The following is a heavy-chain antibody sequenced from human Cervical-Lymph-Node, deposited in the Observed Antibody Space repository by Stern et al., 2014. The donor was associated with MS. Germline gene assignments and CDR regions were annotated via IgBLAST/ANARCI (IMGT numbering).Heavy chain of an antibody. J-gene: IGHJ6*02. Sequence: QVQLVQSGAEVKKPGASVKVSCKASGYTFSSYYIHWVRQAPGQGLEWMGIINPNGGSTSYAQKFQGRVTMTRDTSTSTVYMEVSSLRSEDTAVYYCAREVAGYRLGMMDVWGQGTSVTVSS. CDR1: GYTFSSYY. D-gene: IGHD6-19*01. V-gene: IGHV1-46*01. CDR3: AREVAGYRLGMMDV. CDR2: INPNGGST.